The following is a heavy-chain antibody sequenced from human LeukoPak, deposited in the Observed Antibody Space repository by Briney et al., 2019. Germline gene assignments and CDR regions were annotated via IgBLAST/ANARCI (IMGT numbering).Heavy chain of an antibody. D-gene: IGHD1-26*01. V-gene: IGHV3-7*01. Sequence: GGSLILSCVASRFSFSSHWMTWVRQAPGKGLEWVANIKEDGREKYYADSVKGRFTISRDNAKNSLYLQMNSLRGEDTAVYYCAKTIVGSNVFDIWGQGTLVTVSS. CDR2: IKEDGREK. CDR3: AKTIVGSNVFDI. J-gene: IGHJ3*02. CDR1: RFSFSSHW.